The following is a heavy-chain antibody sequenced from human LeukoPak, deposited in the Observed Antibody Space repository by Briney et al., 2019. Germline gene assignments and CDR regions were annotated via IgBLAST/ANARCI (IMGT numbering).Heavy chain of an antibody. CDR1: GFTFSSYS. V-gene: IGHV3-21*01. CDR2: ISSSSSSYI. D-gene: IGHD6-13*01. Sequence: PGGSLRLSCAASGFTFSSYSMNWVRQAPGKGLEWVSSISSSSSSYIYYADSVKGRFTISRDNAKNSLYLQMNSLRAEDTAVYYCAREGYSSSWISANYGMDVWGQGTTVTVSS. J-gene: IGHJ6*02. CDR3: AREGYSSSWISANYGMDV.